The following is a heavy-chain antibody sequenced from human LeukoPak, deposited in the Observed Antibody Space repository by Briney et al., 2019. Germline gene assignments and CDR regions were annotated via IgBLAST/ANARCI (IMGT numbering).Heavy chain of an antibody. V-gene: IGHV3-23*01. Sequence: PGGSLRLSCAASGFTFSSYAMSWVRQAPGKGLEWVSAISGSGGSTYYADSVKGRFTISRDNSKNTLYLQMNSLRAEDTAVYYCAKDLSGSGWYGNNAFDIWGQGTMVTVSS. CDR3: AKDLSGSGWYGNNAFDI. D-gene: IGHD6-19*01. J-gene: IGHJ3*02. CDR2: ISGSGGST. CDR1: GFTFSSYA.